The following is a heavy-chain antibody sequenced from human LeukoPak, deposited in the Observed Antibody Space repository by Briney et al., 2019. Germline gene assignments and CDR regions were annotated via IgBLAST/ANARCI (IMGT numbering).Heavy chain of an antibody. CDR1: GFTFSRYW. J-gene: IGHJ4*02. V-gene: IGHV3-7*03. D-gene: IGHD6-19*01. CDR2: IKQDGSEK. Sequence: PGGSLRLSCAASGFTFSRYWMSWVRQAPGKGLEWVANIKQDGSEKYYVDSVKGRFTISRDNAKNSLYLQMNSLRAEDTAVYYCAKDAPRSSGWFFLDYWGQGTLVTVSS. CDR3: AKDAPRSSGWFFLDY.